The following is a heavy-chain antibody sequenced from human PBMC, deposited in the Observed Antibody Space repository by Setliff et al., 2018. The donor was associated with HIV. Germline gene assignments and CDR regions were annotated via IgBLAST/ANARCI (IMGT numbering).Heavy chain of an antibody. V-gene: IGHV1-46*03. CDR2: INPSGGST. D-gene: IGHD6-19*01. CDR3: ARSPKESSIAVAGLYFDY. CDR1: GYTFTSYY. Sequence: ASVKVSCKASGYTFTSYYMHWVRQAPGQGLEWMGIINPSGGSTSYAQKFQGRVTMTRDTSTSTVYMELSSLRSEDTAVDYCARSPKESSIAVAGLYFDYWGQGTLVTVSS. J-gene: IGHJ4*02.